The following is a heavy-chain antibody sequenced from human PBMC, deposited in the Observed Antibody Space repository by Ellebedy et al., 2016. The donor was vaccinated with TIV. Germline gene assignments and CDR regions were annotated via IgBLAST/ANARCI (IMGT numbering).Heavy chain of an antibody. D-gene: IGHD6-19*01. V-gene: IGHV3-23*01. J-gene: IGHJ4*02. CDR2: IGPSGDNS. Sequence: GESLKISCAASGFIFNNYAMTWVRQAPGKGLEWVSVIGPSGDNSYYADSVKDRFTISRDNSKNTLYLQMNSLRAEDTAVYYCANSYSSDWYGPDYWGQGTLVTVSS. CDR1: GFIFNNYA. CDR3: ANSYSSDWYGPDY.